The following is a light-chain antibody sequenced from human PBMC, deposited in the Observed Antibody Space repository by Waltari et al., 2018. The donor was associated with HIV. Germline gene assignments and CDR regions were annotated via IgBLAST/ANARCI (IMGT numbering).Light chain of an antibody. V-gene: IGKV3-20*01. Sequence: EIVLTQSPATLSLSPGERATLSCRASQTLTSLSLAWYQQKLGQAPRPLIYGASSRATGIPDRFSGSGSGTDFSLNITRLQPEDFAMYCCQQYGRSPTAFGGGTKVEIK. CDR2: GAS. CDR3: QQYGRSPTA. J-gene: IGKJ4*01. CDR1: QTLTSLS.